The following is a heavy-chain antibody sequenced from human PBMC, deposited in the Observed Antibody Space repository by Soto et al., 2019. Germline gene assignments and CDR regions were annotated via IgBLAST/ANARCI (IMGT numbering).Heavy chain of an antibody. J-gene: IGHJ6*02. D-gene: IGHD6-13*01. V-gene: IGHV3-30*18. CDR1: GFTFSSYG. CDR2: ISYDGSNK. Sequence: VQLVESGGGVVQPGRSLRLSCAASGFTFSSYGMHWVRQAPGKGLEWVAVISYDGSNKYYADSVKGRFTISRDNSKNTLYLQMNSLRAEDTAVYYCAKVGNSSSWYSLDYYYYGMDVWGQGTTVTVSS. CDR3: AKVGNSSSWYSLDYYYYGMDV.